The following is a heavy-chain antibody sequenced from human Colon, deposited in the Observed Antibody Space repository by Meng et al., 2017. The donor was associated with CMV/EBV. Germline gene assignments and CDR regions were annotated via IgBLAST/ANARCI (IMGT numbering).Heavy chain of an antibody. CDR3: ARDNYYGMDV. J-gene: IGHJ6*02. CDR2: LKSDGSST. CDR1: GFTFRSYW. Sequence: GASLKISCASSGFTFRSYWMHWVRQAPGKGLVWVSRLKSDGSSTTYADSVKGRFTISRDNAKNTLYLQMNSLRGEDTAEYYCARDNYYGMDVWGQGTTVTVSS. V-gene: IGHV3-74*01.